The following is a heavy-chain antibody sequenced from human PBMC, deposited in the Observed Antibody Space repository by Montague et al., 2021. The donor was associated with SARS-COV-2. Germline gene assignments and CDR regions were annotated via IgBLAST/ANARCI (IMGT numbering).Heavy chain of an antibody. D-gene: IGHD3-22*01. V-gene: IGHV3-48*03. CDR2: ISSSGGTT. J-gene: IGHJ3*02. CDR1: GFTFSSYE. Sequence: SLRLSCAASGFTFSSYEMNWVRQAPGKGLEWVSYISSSGGTTFYADSVRGRFTISRDNAKNSLYLQMNSLRAEDTAVYYCARESRISMLVVVITSAVDIWGQGTMVTVSS. CDR3: ARESRISMLVVVITSAVDI.